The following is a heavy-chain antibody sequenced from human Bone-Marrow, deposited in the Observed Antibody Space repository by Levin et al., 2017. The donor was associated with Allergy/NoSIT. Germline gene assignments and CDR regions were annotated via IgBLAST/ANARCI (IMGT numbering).Heavy chain of an antibody. CDR2: LFSSGRPP. CDR1: GFTLITYA. D-gene: IGHD5-12*01. V-gene: IGHV3-30*18. Sequence: GFTLITYAMHCVRQATGPFLSFFSLLFSSGRPPSYGDSLKGRFTISRDNSKSTLYLQMNSLRAEDTAVYYCAKGGGYDSYVFEYWGQGTLVTVSS. CDR3: AKGGGYDSYVFEY. J-gene: IGHJ4*02.